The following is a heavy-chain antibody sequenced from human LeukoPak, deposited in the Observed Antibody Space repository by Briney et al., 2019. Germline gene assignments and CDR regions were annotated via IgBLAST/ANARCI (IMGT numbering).Heavy chain of an antibody. CDR2: IKQDGSEK. V-gene: IGHV3-7*01. CDR1: GFTFSGYW. CDR3: ARSMDV. Sequence: GGSLRLSCAASGFTFSGYWMHWVRQAPGKGLEWVANIKQDGSEKYYVDSAKGRFTISRDNAKNSLYLQMNSLRAEDTAVYYCARSMDVWGQGTTVTVSS. J-gene: IGHJ6*02.